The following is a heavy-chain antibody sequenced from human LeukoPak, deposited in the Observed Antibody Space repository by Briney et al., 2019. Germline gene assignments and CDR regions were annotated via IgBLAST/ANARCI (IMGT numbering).Heavy chain of an antibody. D-gene: IGHD3-9*01. CDR3: ARVICPYDILTGDTINWFDP. Sequence: SETLSLTCTVSGGSISSYYWSWIRQPAGKGLEWIGRIYTSGSTNYNPSLKSRVTMSVDTSKNQFSLKLSSVTAADTAVYYCARVICPYDILTGDTINWFDPWGQGNLATVS. CDR2: IYTSGST. V-gene: IGHV4-4*07. J-gene: IGHJ5*02. CDR1: GGSISSYY.